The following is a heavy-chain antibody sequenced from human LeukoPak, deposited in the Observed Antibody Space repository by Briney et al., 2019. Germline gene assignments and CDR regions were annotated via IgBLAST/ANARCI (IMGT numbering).Heavy chain of an antibody. CDR3: ARGSQSGGSLAFDT. D-gene: IGHD2-15*01. J-gene: IGHJ3*02. CDR1: GGSFSGYY. V-gene: IGHV4-34*01. CDR2: INHSGST. Sequence: PSETLSLTCAVYGGSFSGYYWSWIRQPPGKGLEWIGEINHSGSTNYNPSLKSRVTISVDTSKNQFSLKLSSVTAADTAVYYCARGSQSGGSLAFDTWGQGTMVTVSS.